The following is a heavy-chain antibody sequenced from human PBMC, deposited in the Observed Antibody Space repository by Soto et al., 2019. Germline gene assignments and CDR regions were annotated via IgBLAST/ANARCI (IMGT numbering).Heavy chain of an antibody. CDR1: GGSISTNNW. V-gene: IGHV4-4*02. Sequence: QVQLQESGPGVVKPLGTLALTCTVSGGSISTNNWWMWVRQSPEKGLEWIGEIYHSGTTNYNPSFNSRVTMSVDKSNNQFSLMLTSVTAEDTAIYYCVREGGAGTYMGFDYWGQGTLVTVSS. CDR3: VREGGAGTYMGFDY. J-gene: IGHJ4*02. D-gene: IGHD6-19*01. CDR2: IYHSGTT.